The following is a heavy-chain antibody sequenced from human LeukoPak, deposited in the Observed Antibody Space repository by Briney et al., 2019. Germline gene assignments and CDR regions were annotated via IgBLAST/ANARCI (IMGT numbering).Heavy chain of an antibody. CDR3: ARVSGSFLGFDY. D-gene: IGHD1-26*01. CDR2: IYYSGTT. J-gene: IGHJ4*02. Sequence: NPSETLSLTCTVSGGSISSNNYYWGWIRQPPGKGLEWIGSIYYSGTTYYNPSLKSRVTISVDTSKNQFSLKLSSVTAADTAVYYCARVSGSFLGFDYWGQGTLVTVSS. V-gene: IGHV4-39*07. CDR1: GGSISSNNYY.